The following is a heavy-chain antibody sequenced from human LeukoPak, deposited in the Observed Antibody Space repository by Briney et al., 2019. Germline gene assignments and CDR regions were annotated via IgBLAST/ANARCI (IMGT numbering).Heavy chain of an antibody. D-gene: IGHD3-22*01. V-gene: IGHV1-2*02. CDR1: GYTFTGYY. J-gene: IGHJ4*02. CDR2: INPNSGGT. CDR3: ARGRGWYDSSGYYGYYFDY. Sequence: ASVKVSCKTSGYTFTGYYMHWVRQAPGQGLEWMGWINPNSGGTNYAQKFQGRVTMTRDTSISTAYMELSRLRSDDTAVYYCARGRGWYDSSGYYGYYFDYWGQGTLVTVSS.